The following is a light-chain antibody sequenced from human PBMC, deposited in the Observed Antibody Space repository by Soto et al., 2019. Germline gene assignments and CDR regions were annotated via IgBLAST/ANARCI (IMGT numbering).Light chain of an antibody. Sequence: EIVMTQSPATLSVSPGERATLSCRASQRVSSILGWYQQKPDQAPMLLIYGASTSATGIPARFSGSGSGTEFTLTISSLQFEDFAVYYCQQYNNWPPFTFGPGTNVDIK. V-gene: IGKV3-15*01. CDR1: QRVSSI. J-gene: IGKJ3*01. CDR2: GAS. CDR3: QQYNNWPPFT.